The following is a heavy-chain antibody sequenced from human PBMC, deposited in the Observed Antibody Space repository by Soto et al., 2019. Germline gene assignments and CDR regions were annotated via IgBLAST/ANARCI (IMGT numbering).Heavy chain of an antibody. CDR1: GYTFTNYG. Sequence: QVPLVQSGFEVKKPGASVKVSCKASGYTFTNYGISWVRQAPGQGLEWMGWISPYNGDANYAQMLQGRLTMTTDTSTSTVYMELLSLRHDDTAVYYCARDLAHCGGDCYSDVFDIWGQGTMVTVSS. J-gene: IGHJ3*02. CDR3: ARDLAHCGGDCYSDVFDI. D-gene: IGHD2-21*02. V-gene: IGHV1-18*01. CDR2: ISPYNGDA.